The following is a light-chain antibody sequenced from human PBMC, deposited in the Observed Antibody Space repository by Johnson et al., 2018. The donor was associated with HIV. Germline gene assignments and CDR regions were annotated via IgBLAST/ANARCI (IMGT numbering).Light chain of an antibody. Sequence: QPVLTQPPSVSAAPGQKVTISCSGSSSNIGNNYVSWYQQLPGTAPKLLIYENNKRPSGIPDRFSGSKSGTSATLGITGLQTEDEADYYCGTWDSSLSAAYVFGTGTKVTVL. CDR1: SSNIGNNY. CDR2: ENN. CDR3: GTWDSSLSAAYV. V-gene: IGLV1-51*01. J-gene: IGLJ1*01.